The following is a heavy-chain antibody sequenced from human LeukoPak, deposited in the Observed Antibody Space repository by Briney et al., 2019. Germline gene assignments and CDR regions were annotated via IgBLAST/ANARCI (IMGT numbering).Heavy chain of an antibody. CDR1: GFTFSNYW. CDR3: ARDHDYDFWSGYYIDY. D-gene: IGHD3-3*01. Sequence: PGGSLRLSCAASGFTFSNYWMHWVRQAPGKGLVWVSCINSDGSTTSYADSVKGRFTIPRDNAKNTLYLQMNTLRAEDTAVYYCARDHDYDFWSGYYIDYWGQGTLVTVSS. J-gene: IGHJ4*02. CDR2: INSDGSTT. V-gene: IGHV3-74*01.